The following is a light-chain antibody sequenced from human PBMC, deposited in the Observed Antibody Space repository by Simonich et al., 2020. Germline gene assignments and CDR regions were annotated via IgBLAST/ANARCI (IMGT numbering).Light chain of an antibody. CDR1: QSVLYSSNNKNY. J-gene: IGKJ2*01. V-gene: IGKV4-1*01. CDR3: QQYYSTPYT. CDR2: WAS. Sequence: DIVMTQSPDSLAVSLGARATINCKSSQSVLYSSNNKNYLAWYQQKPGKPPKLLISWASTRESGVPDRFSGSGSGTDFTLTISSLQAEDVAVYYCQQYYSTPYTFGQGTKLEIK.